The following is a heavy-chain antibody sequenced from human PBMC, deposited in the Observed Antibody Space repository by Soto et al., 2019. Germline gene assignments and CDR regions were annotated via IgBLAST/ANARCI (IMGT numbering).Heavy chain of an antibody. CDR1: GYTFTGYY. V-gene: IGHV1-2*04. Sequence: ASVKVSCKASGYTFTGYYMHWVRQAPGQGLEWMGWINPNSGGTNYAQKFQGWVTMTRDTSISTAYMELSRLRSDDTAVYYCARTIVDYYDSSGYQTYAFDIWGQGTMVTVSS. CDR2: INPNSGGT. J-gene: IGHJ3*02. CDR3: ARTIVDYYDSSGYQTYAFDI. D-gene: IGHD3-22*01.